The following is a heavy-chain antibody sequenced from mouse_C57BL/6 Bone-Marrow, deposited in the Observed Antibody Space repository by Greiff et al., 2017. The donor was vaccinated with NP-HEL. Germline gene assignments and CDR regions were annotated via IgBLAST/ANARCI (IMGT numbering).Heavy chain of an antibody. CDR2: ISDGGSYT. CDR1: GFTFSSYA. V-gene: IGHV5-4*01. CDR3: ARDGYDGYAMDY. Sequence: EVKLVESGGGLVKPGGSLKLSCAASGFTFSSYAMSWVRQTPEKRLEWVATISDGGSYTYYPDNVKGRFTISRDNAKNNLYLQMGHLKSEDTAMYYCARDGYDGYAMDYWGQGTSVTVSS. D-gene: IGHD2-2*01. J-gene: IGHJ4*01.